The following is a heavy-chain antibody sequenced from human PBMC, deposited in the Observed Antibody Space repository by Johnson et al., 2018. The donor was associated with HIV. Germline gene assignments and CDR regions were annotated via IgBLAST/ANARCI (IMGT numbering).Heavy chain of an antibody. D-gene: IGHD1-26*01. V-gene: IGHV3-20*04. CDR1: GFIFDDYD. Sequence: VQLVEYGGGVLRRGGSLRLSCEGFGFIFDDYDLSWVRQAPGKGLEWVSGINWNGVSTAYADSVKGRCTISRDNGKNSLYLQMNSLRGEDTALYYCARRDSGSLSFDIWGQGTMVTVSS. J-gene: IGHJ3*02. CDR2: INWNGVST. CDR3: ARRDSGSLSFDI.